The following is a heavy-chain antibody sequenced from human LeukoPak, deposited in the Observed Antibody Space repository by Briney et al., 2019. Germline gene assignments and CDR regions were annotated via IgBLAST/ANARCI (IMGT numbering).Heavy chain of an antibody. V-gene: IGHV3-23*01. CDR2: ISGSGGSA. D-gene: IGHD2-21*02. CDR1: GFTFSSYA. CDR3: TRWTDWYFDL. J-gene: IGHJ2*01. Sequence: GGSLRLSCAASGFTFSSYAMSWVRQAPGKGLEWVSAISGSGGSAYYADSVKGRFTISRDNAKNTLYLQMNSLRAADTAVYYCTRWTDWYFDLWGRGTLVTVSS.